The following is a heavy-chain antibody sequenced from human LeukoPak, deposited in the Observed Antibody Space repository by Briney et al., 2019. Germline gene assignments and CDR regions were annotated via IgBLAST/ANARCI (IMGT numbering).Heavy chain of an antibody. V-gene: IGHV1-8*01. CDR3: TRLAPLRGVYYYGMDV. Sequence: ASVKVSCKASGYTFTSYDINWVRQATGQGLEWMGWMNPNSGNTGYAQKFQGRVTMTRNTSISTACMELSSLRSEDTAVYYCTRLAPLRGVYYYGMDVWGQGTTVTVSS. CDR2: MNPNSGNT. CDR1: GYTFTSYD. J-gene: IGHJ6*02. D-gene: IGHD3-10*01.